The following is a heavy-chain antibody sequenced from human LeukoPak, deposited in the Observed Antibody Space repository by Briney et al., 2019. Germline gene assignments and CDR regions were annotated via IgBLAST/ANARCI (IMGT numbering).Heavy chain of an antibody. D-gene: IGHD3-22*01. CDR1: GYSISSGYY. V-gene: IGHV4-38-2*02. CDR3: ARGTYYYDSSGYPPYYFDY. J-gene: IGHJ4*02. Sequence: PSETLSLTCTVSGYSISSGYYWGWIRQPPGKGLEWIGSIYHSGSTYYNPSLKSRVTISVDTSKNQFSLKLSSVTAADTAVYYCARGTYYYDSSGYPPYYFDYWGQGTLVTVSS. CDR2: IYHSGST.